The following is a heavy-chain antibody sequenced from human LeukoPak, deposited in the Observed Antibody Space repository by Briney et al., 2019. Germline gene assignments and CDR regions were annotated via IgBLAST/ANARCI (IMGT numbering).Heavy chain of an antibody. CDR3: ARLTIPGYNWNGFDY. D-gene: IGHD1-20*01. J-gene: IGHJ4*02. CDR2: IYYSGST. CDR1: GGSISSYY. Sequence: SETLSLTCTVSGGSISSYYWSWIRQPPGKGLEWIGYIYYSGSTNYNPSLKSRVTISVDTSKNQFSLKLSSVTAADTAVYYCARLTIPGYNWNGFDYWGQGTLVTVSS. V-gene: IGHV4-59*08.